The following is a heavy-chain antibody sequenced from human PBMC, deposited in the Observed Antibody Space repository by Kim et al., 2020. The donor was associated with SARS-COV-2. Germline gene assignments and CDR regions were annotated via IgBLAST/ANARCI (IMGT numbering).Heavy chain of an antibody. CDR3: ARGLGQCSGDSCYGLDY. CDR1: GFTFSSFA. CDR2: ISYDGSNK. J-gene: IGHJ4*01. D-gene: IGHD2-15*01. Sequence: GGSLRLSCAASGFTFSSFAMHWVRQAPGKGLEWVAVISYDGSNKYYADSVKGRFTISRDNSKNTLYLQMNSLRAEDTAVYYCARGLGQCSGDSCYGLDY. V-gene: IGHV3-30-3*01.